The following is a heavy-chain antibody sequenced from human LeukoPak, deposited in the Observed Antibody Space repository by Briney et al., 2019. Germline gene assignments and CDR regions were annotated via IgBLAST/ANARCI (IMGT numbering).Heavy chain of an antibody. J-gene: IGHJ4*02. CDR1: GFTFSDYY. V-gene: IGHV3-11*01. Sequence: GGSLRLSCAVSGFTFSDYYMSWIRQAPGKGLEWVSYISSSGSTIYYADSVKGRFTVSRDNAKNSLYLQMNSLRAEDTAVYYCARWGRSGSFYVYWGQGTLVTVSS. CDR3: ARWGRSGSFYVY. D-gene: IGHD1-26*01. CDR2: ISSSGSTI.